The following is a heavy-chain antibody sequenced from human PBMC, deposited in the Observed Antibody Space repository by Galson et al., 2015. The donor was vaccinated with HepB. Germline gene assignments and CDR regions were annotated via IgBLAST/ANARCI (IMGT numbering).Heavy chain of an antibody. CDR1: GYTFSRYG. CDR3: ARGGYSYGKFDY. V-gene: IGHV1-18*01. CDR2: ISGDNANT. J-gene: IGHJ4*02. D-gene: IGHD5-18*01. Sequence: SVKVSCKASGYTFSRYGISWVRQAPGQGLEWMGWISGDNANTNYAQKLQGRVTMTTDTSTSTAYMELMSLRSDDTAVYYCARGGYSYGKFDYWGQGTLVTVSS.